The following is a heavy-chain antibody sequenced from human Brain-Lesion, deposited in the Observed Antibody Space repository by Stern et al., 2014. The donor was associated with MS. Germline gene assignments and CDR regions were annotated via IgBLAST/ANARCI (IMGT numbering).Heavy chain of an antibody. CDR1: GFTFSIYT. CDR3: ARDLDQDIMGLFRDDDYHYFIDV. J-gene: IGHJ6*02. D-gene: IGHD3/OR15-3a*01. V-gene: IGHV3-21*01. Sequence: VQLVESGGGLVKPGGSLRLSCAASGFTFSIYTMNWVRQAPGKGLEWVSSIGSNNNYIYYADSVKGRFPISRDNAKNSLYLQMNSLRAEDTAVYYCARDLDQDIMGLFRDDDYHYFIDVWGQGTTVTVSS. CDR2: IGSNNNYI.